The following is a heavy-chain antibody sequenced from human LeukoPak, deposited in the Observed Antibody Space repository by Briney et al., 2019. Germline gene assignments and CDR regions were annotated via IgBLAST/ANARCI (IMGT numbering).Heavy chain of an antibody. CDR3: AREHYDSSGYYY. CDR2: ISEDGRNK. Sequence: GGSLRLSCAAPGLTFRNYWMSWIRQAPGKGLEWAAHISEDGRNKYYVDSVKGRFTISRDNAKNSLYLQMNSLRAEDTALYYCAREHYDSSGYYYWGQGTLVTVSS. CDR1: GLTFRNYW. V-gene: IGHV3-7*03. J-gene: IGHJ4*02. D-gene: IGHD3-22*01.